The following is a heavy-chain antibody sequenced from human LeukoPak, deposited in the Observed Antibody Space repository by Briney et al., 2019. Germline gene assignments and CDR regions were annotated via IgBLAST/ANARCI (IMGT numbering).Heavy chain of an antibody. D-gene: IGHD1-26*01. Sequence: GGSLRLSCAASGFTVSSNYMSWVRQAPGKGLEWVSVIYSGGSTYYADSVKGRFTISRDNSKSTLYIQMNSLRAEDTAVYYCARDPYSGGYGSYYYYYMDVWGKGTTVTISS. CDR2: IYSGGST. CDR3: ARDPYSGGYGSYYYYYMDV. J-gene: IGHJ6*03. V-gene: IGHV3-53*01. CDR1: GFTVSSNY.